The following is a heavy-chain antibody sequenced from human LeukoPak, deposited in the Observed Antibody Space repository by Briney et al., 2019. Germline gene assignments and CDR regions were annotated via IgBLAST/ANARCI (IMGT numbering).Heavy chain of an antibody. J-gene: IGHJ5*02. CDR3: ARDYNWNDVRGDNWFDP. D-gene: IGHD1-1*01. V-gene: IGHV4-39*07. CDR2: IYYSGST. CDR1: GGSITSRSYC. Sequence: SSETLSLTCTVSGGSITSRSYCWGWIRQPPGKGLEWIGSIYYSGSTYYNPSLKSRVTISVDTSKNQFSLKLSSVTAADTAVYYCARDYNWNDVRGDNWFDPWGQGTLVTVSS.